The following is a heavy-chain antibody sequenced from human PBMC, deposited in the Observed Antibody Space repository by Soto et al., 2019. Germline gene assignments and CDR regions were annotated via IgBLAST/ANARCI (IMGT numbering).Heavy chain of an antibody. D-gene: IGHD2-2*02. CDR3: ARFVRSCSGTTCYTRADV. CDR2: IYSSGST. J-gene: IGHJ6*02. CDR1: GGSVSSDTHY. Sequence: QVQLQESGPGLVKPSETLSLTCTVSGGSVSSDTHYWSWLRQPPGKRLGWIGFIYSSGSTNYNPSLKSRVTMSVDTFKNQFSLKLRSVIVADTAVYHCARFVRSCSGTTCYTRADVWGQGTTVTVSS. V-gene: IGHV4-61*01.